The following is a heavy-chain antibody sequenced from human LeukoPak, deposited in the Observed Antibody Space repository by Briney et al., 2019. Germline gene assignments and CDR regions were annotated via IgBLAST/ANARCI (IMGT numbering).Heavy chain of an antibody. J-gene: IGHJ4*02. CDR3: ARDLGWLQFDY. CDR2: INLDGSQK. Sequence: GGSLRLSCVASGFTFSNYWMTWVRQAPGKGLEWVANINLDGSQKYYVDSVKGRFTISRDNAKNSLYLQMSGLRAEDTAVYYCARDLGWLQFDYWGQGTLVPVSS. V-gene: IGHV3-7*04. D-gene: IGHD5-24*01. CDR1: GFTFSNYW.